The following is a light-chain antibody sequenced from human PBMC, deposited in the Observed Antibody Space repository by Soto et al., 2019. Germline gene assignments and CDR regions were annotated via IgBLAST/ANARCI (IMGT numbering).Light chain of an antibody. J-gene: IGKJ1*01. Sequence: EIVMTQSPATLSVSPGGRVTLSCRASQSISDTIAWYQQKPGQAPRLLIYGASARATGFPARFSGSGSGTDFTLTISSLQSEDFVVYYCQQYNNWPWTFGQGTKVEIK. CDR3: QQYNNWPWT. CDR2: GAS. V-gene: IGKV3-15*01. CDR1: QSISDT.